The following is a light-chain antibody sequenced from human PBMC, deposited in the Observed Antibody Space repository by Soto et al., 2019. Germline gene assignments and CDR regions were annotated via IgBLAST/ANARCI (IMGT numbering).Light chain of an antibody. V-gene: IGKV1-39*01. J-gene: IGKJ1*01. CDR1: QDISIY. CDR3: QQSHSTPRT. CDR2: TAS. Sequence: DIQMTQYPDSLSASVGDSVTISCRASQDISIYVNWYQQRPGKAPKLLIYTASSLQSGVPSRFSGSGSGTDCTLTITSLQPADSAAYYCQQSHSTPRTFGRGTKGEI.